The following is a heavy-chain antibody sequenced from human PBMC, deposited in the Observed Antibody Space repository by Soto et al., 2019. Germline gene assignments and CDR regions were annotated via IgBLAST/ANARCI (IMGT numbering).Heavy chain of an antibody. Sequence: GGSLRLSCAASGFTFSSYGMHWVRQAPGKGLEWVAVISYDGSNKYYADSVKGRFTTSRDNSKNTLYLQMNSLRAEDTAVYYCAKDSGYDYRGVYYFDYWGQGTLVTVSS. CDR2: ISYDGSNK. J-gene: IGHJ4*02. V-gene: IGHV3-30*18. CDR3: AKDSGYDYRGVYYFDY. D-gene: IGHD5-12*01. CDR1: GFTFSSYG.